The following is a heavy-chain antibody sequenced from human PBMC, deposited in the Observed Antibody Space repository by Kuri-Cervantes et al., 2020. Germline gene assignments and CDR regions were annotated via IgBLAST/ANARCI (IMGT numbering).Heavy chain of an antibody. CDR1: GGTFSSYA. J-gene: IGHJ4*02. CDR3: ARDRWASRPGFFDH. V-gene: IGHV1-69*05. Sequence: SVKVSCKASGGTFSSYAISWVRQAPGQGLEWMGGIIPIFGTANYAQKFQGRVTITTDDSATTAYMEVNSLKSDDTAVYYCARDRWASRPGFFDHWGQGTLVTVSS. D-gene: IGHD5-24*01. CDR2: IIPIFGTA.